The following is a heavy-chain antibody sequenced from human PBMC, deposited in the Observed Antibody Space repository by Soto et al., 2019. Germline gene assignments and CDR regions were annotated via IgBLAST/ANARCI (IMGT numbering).Heavy chain of an antibody. CDR1: GGSFSGYY. V-gene: IGHV4-34*01. J-gene: IGHJ4*02. CDR2: INHSGST. Sequence: SETLSLTCAVYGGSFSGYYWTWIRQPPGTGLEWIGEINHSGSTNYNPSLKSRVTISVDTSKNQFSLKLSSVTAADTAVYYCASSEYYDILTGYYYFDYWGQGTLVTVSS. D-gene: IGHD3-9*01. CDR3: ASSEYYDILTGYYYFDY.